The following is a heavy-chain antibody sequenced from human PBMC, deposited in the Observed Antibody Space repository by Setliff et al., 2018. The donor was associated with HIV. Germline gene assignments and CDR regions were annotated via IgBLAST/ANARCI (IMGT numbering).Heavy chain of an antibody. Sequence: SETLSLTCTVSGGFISSYYWSWIRQPPGEGLEWIGYVYGSGSTNYNPSLKSRDTISVDTSRNQFSLKVTSVTAADTAVYYCATRRDGYRDSFDIWGQGTVVTVSS. CDR3: ATRRDGYRDSFDI. J-gene: IGHJ3*02. CDR1: GGFISSYY. CDR2: VYGSGST. D-gene: IGHD2-21*01. V-gene: IGHV4-59*01.